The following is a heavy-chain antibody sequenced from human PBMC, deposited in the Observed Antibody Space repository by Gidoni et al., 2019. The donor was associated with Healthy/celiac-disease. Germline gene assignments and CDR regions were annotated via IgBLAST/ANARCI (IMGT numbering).Heavy chain of an antibody. D-gene: IGHD6-13*01. CDR1: GGSISSSSYY. Sequence: QLQLQESGPGLVKPSETLSLTCTVSGGSISSSSYYWGWIRQPPGKGLEWIGSIYYSGSTYYNPSLKSRVTISVDTSKNQFSLKLSSVTAADTAVYYCARPLGAAAGTRYGNRHWYFDLWGRGTLVTVSS. CDR2: IYYSGST. CDR3: ARPLGAAAGTRYGNRHWYFDL. J-gene: IGHJ2*01. V-gene: IGHV4-39*01.